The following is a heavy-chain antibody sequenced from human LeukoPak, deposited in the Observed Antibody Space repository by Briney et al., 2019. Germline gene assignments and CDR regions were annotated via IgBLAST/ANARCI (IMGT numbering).Heavy chain of an antibody. CDR3: ARWNDGWEFDY. CDR1: GYTFTGYF. D-gene: IGHD1-1*01. J-gene: IGHJ4*02. Sequence: ASVKVSCKASGYTFTGYFMHWVRQAPGQGLEWMGWINPNSGGTNYAQKFQGKVTMTRDTSISTAYMELSSLRSDDTAVYYCARWNDGWEFDYWGQGTLVSVSS. CDR2: INPNSGGT. V-gene: IGHV1-2*02.